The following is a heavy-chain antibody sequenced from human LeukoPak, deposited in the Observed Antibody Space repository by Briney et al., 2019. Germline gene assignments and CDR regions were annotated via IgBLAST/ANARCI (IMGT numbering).Heavy chain of an antibody. V-gene: IGHV4-59*01. D-gene: IGHD3-9*01. CDR1: GGSISSYY. CDR2: IYYSGST. CDR3: ARGGNDILTGYYNYGMDV. J-gene: IGHJ6*02. Sequence: SETLSLTCTVSGGSISSYYWSWIRQPPGKGLEWIGYIYYSGSTNYNPSLKSRVTISVDTSKNQFSLKLSSVTAADTAVYYCARGGNDILTGYYNYGMDVWGQGTTVTVSS.